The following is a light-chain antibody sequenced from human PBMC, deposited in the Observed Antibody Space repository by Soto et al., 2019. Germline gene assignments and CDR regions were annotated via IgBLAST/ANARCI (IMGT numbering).Light chain of an antibody. CDR3: QQRRSWQVT. Sequence: EIVMTQSPATLSVSPGERATLSCRASHSVSNYLAWYQQKPGQAPRLLIYDTYKRATGIPARFSGSGSGTDFTLTISSLEPEDFAVYYCQQRRSWQVTFGQGTRLEIK. V-gene: IGKV3-11*01. CDR1: HSVSNY. J-gene: IGKJ5*01. CDR2: DTY.